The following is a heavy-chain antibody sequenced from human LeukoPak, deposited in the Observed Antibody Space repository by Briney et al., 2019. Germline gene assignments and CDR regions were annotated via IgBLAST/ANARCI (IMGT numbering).Heavy chain of an antibody. V-gene: IGHV4-59*08. CDR2: IYHSGST. Sequence: SETLSLTCTVSGGSISSYYWSWIRQPPGKGLEWIGYIYHSGSTNYNPSLKSRVTISVDTSQNQFSLQLSSVTAADTAVYYCARLFGHSYGLVDYWGQGTLVTVSS. D-gene: IGHD5-18*01. CDR1: GGSISSYY. J-gene: IGHJ4*02. CDR3: ARLFGHSYGLVDY.